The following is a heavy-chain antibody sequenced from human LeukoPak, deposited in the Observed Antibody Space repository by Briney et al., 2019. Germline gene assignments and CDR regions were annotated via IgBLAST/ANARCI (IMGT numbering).Heavy chain of an antibody. CDR2: IYHSGST. Sequence: SETLSLTCAVSGGSISSGGYSWSWIRQPPGKGLEWIGYIYHSGSTYYNPSLKSRVTISVDTSKNQFSLKLSSVTAADTAVYYCARGQIRPSRGWVWFDPWGQGTLVTVSS. CDR1: GGSISSGGYS. D-gene: IGHD6-19*01. CDR3: ARGQIRPSRGWVWFDP. V-gene: IGHV4-30-2*01. J-gene: IGHJ5*02.